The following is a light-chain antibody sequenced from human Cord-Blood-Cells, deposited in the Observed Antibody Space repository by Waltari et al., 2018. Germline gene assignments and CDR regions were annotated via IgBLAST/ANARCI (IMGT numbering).Light chain of an antibody. Sequence: EIVMTQSPATLSVSPGERATLSCRASQSVSSNLAWYQQKPGQAPRLLIYGASTRATGIPARCSGSGSETEFTLTISSLQSEDFAVYYCQQYNNWPYTFGQGTKLEIK. V-gene: IGKV3-15*01. CDR3: QQYNNWPYT. CDR1: QSVSSN. J-gene: IGKJ2*01. CDR2: GAS.